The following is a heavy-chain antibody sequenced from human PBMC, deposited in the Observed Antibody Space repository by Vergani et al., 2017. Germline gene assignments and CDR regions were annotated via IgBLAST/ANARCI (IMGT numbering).Heavy chain of an antibody. D-gene: IGHD3-22*01. J-gene: IGHJ4*02. CDR1: GGSISSSSYY. Sequence: QLQLQESGPGLVKPSETLSLTCTVSGGSISSSSYYWGWIRQPPGKGLEWIGSIYYSGSTYYNPSLKSRVTISVDTSKNQFSLKLSSVTAADTAVYYCARRFIDSSGFLNHSPFDYWGRGTLVTVSS. V-gene: IGHV4-39*01. CDR3: ARRFIDSSGFLNHSPFDY. CDR2: IYYSGST.